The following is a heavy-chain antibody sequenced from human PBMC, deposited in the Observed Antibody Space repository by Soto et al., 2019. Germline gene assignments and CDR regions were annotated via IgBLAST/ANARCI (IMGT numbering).Heavy chain of an antibody. V-gene: IGHV1-3*04. Sequence: QVQLVQSGAEVKRPGASVKVSCQTSGYTYSFHALHWVRQAPGQGLEWMGWINTAYGDTKYSQKFQGRVAITREAYASAASRELSSLTAEDTAVYYCAREEGAWKSIVGDYVKFALDYCGHGSVVTV. CDR3: AREEGAWKSIVGDYVKFALDY. D-gene: IGHD4-17*01. CDR2: INTAYGDT. J-gene: IGHJ4*01. CDR1: GYTYSFHA.